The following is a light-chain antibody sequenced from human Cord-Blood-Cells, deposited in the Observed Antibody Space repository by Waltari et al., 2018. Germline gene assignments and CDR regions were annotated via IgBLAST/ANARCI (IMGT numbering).Light chain of an antibody. J-gene: IGLJ1*01. Sequence: QSALTQPASVSGSPGQSITISCTGTSSDVGCYSLVSWYQQHPGKAPKLMIYEGSKRPSGVSNRFSGSKSGNTASLTISGLQAEDEADYYCCSYAGSSTYVFGTGTKVTVL. CDR1: SSDVGCYSL. V-gene: IGLV2-23*01. CDR3: CSYAGSSTYV. CDR2: EGS.